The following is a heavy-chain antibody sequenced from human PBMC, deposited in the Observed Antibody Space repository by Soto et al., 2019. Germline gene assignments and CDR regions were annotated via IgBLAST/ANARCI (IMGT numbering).Heavy chain of an antibody. D-gene: IGHD5-18*01. V-gene: IGHV4-59*12. CDR3: TRVATAVPS. J-gene: IGHJ5*02. CDR2: IYYRGTT. Sequence: SETLSVTCHVSNGSLNFYYWSWTRQPPGKELEWIGNIYYRGTTNYNPSLQGRVTMSIDTSKNQFSLMLTSVTAADTAVYYCTRVATAVPSWGRGVLVTVS. CDR1: NGSLNFYY.